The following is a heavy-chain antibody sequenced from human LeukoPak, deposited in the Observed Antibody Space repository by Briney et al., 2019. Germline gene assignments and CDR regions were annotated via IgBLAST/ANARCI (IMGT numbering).Heavy chain of an antibody. CDR2: ISSNGGTT. Sequence: PGGSLRLSCAASGFTFSSYVMHWVRQAPGKGLEYVSGISSNGGTTYYANSVEGRFTISRDNSKNTLSLQMGCLRVEDMAVYYCARGRIIRGTSSSYYGMDVWGQGTTVTVSS. D-gene: IGHD2/OR15-2a*01. V-gene: IGHV3-64*01. CDR1: GFTFSSYV. CDR3: ARGRIIRGTSSSYYGMDV. J-gene: IGHJ6*02.